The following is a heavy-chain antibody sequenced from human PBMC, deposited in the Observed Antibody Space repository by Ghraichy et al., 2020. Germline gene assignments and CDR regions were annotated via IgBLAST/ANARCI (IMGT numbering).Heavy chain of an antibody. J-gene: IGHJ4*02. CDR1: GFTFSSYA. Sequence: GSLRLSCAASGFTFSSYAMHWVRQAPGKGLEWVAVISYDGSNKYYADSVKGRFTISRDNSKNTLYLQMNSLRAEDTAVYYCARVGGVDTAMALDYWGQGTLVTVSS. D-gene: IGHD5-18*01. CDR3: ARVGGVDTAMALDY. V-gene: IGHV3-30*04. CDR2: ISYDGSNK.